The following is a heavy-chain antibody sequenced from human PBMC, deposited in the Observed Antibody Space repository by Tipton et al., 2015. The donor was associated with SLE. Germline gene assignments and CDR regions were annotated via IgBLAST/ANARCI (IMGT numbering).Heavy chain of an antibody. CDR2: IGDDGDT. CDR1: GFTFTTYD. CDR3: ARGGSDSLIDY. V-gene: IGHV3-13*04. J-gene: IGHJ4*02. D-gene: IGHD3-16*01. Sequence: SLRLSCTASGFTFTTYDMHWVRQAPGKGLEWVSAIGDDGDTYSAASAKGRFTISRENAKNSFYLQMNSLSAGDTAVYYCARGGSDSLIDYWGQGTLVTVSS.